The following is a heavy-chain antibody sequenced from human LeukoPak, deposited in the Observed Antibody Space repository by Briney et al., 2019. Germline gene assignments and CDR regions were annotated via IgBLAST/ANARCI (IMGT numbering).Heavy chain of an antibody. CDR1: GYTFTGYD. D-gene: IGHD3-22*01. CDR3: ARTYYHDSSAPLSFDY. CDR2: INPNSGGT. V-gene: IGHV1-2*02. J-gene: IGHJ4*02. Sequence: GASVKVSCKASGYTFTGYDMHWVRQAPGQGLEWMGWINPNSGGTNYAQKFQGRVTMTRDTSASTAYMELSRLRSDDTAVYYCARTYYHDSSAPLSFDYWGQGTLITVSS.